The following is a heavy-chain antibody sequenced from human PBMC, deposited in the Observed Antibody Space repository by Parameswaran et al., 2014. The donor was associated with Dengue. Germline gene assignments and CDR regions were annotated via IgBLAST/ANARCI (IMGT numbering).Heavy chain of an antibody. J-gene: IGHJ4*02. CDR2: IWYDGSNK. CDR3: AREPYSWYYFDY. Sequence: VRQMPGKGLEWVAVIWYDGSNKYYADSVKGRFTISRDNSKNTLYLQMNSLRAEDTAVYYCAREPYSWYYFDYWGQGTLVTVSS. D-gene: IGHD6-13*01. V-gene: IGHV3-33*01.